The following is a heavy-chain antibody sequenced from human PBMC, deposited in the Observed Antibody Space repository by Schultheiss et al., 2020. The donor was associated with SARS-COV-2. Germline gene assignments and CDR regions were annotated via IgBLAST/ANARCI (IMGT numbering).Heavy chain of an antibody. CDR2: IYRGGST. J-gene: IGHJ4*02. D-gene: IGHD2-21*02. CDR3: ARDVSYCSGDCYSYSDY. V-gene: IGHV3-66*01. Sequence: GESLKISCAASGFTVTSNSMTWVRQAPGKGLEWISLIYRGGSTYYADSVRGRFTVSRDNSQNTLYLQMNNLRAEDTAVYYCARDVSYCSGDCYSYSDYWGQGTLVTVSS. CDR1: GFTVTSNS.